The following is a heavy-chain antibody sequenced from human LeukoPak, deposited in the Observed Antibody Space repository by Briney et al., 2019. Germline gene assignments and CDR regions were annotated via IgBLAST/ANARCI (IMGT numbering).Heavy chain of an antibody. V-gene: IGHV3-30*02. CDR3: AKVDGWELPSTDY. D-gene: IGHD1-26*01. CDR1: GFTFSSYG. CDR2: IRYDGSNK. J-gene: IGHJ4*02. Sequence: GSLRLSCAASGFTFSSYGMHWVRQAPGKGLEWVAFIRYDGSNKYYADSVKGRFTISRDNSKNTLYLQMNSLRAEDTAVYYCAKVDGWELPSTDYWGQGTLVTVSS.